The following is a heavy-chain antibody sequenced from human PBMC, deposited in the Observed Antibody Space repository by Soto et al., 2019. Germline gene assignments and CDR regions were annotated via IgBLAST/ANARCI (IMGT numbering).Heavy chain of an antibody. CDR3: ASRREGYTFDY. Sequence: QLQLQESGPGLVKPSETLSLTCTVSGGSISSSPYFWGRIRQPPGKGLECIGGIYYGGTTYYNPSLKSRVTISADTSKNQFSLRLSSVTAADTAVYYCASRREGYTFDYWGQGALVTVSS. D-gene: IGHD2-2*02. V-gene: IGHV4-39*01. CDR1: GGSISSSPYF. J-gene: IGHJ4*02. CDR2: IYYGGTT.